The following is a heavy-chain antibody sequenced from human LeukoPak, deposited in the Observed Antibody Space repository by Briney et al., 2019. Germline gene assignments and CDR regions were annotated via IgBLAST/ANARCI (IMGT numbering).Heavy chain of an antibody. V-gene: IGHV3-53*04. D-gene: IGHD3-3*01. CDR1: GFTVSSNY. J-gene: IGHJ6*02. CDR3: ARFLGRITISGVVPYGMDV. Sequence: GGSLRLSCAASGFTVSSNYMTWVRQAPGKGLEWVSLIYSAGGTYYTDSVKGRFTISRHSSKNTLYLQMSRLRGEDTAVYYCARFLGRITISGVVPYGMDVWGQGTTVTVSS. CDR2: IYSAGGT.